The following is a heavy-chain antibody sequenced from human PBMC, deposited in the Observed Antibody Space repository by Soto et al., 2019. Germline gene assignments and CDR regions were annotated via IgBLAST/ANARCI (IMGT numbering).Heavy chain of an antibody. CDR1: GYDFTTYW. CDR2: IYPRDSDT. CDR3: VRRSDWFNL. J-gene: IGHJ5*02. V-gene: IGHV5-51*01. Sequence: PGESLKISCKVSGYDFTTYWIAWVRQMPGKGLEWMGIIYPRDSDTRYSPSFEGQVTISADKSISTAYLQWSSLKASDTAIYYCVRRSDWFNLSGQGTLVTVSS.